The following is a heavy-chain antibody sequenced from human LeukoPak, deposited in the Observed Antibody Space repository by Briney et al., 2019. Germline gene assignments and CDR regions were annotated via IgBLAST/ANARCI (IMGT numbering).Heavy chain of an antibody. CDR1: GYSFTSYW. CDR3: ARAVSYDYIWGFDP. Sequence: GESLKISCKGSGYSFTSYWIGWVRRMPGKGLDWMGIIYPGDSDTRYSPSFQGQVTISADKSINTAYLQWSSLKASDTAMYHCARAVSYDYIWGFDPWGQGTLVTVSS. D-gene: IGHD3-16*01. CDR2: IYPGDSDT. V-gene: IGHV5-51*01. J-gene: IGHJ5*02.